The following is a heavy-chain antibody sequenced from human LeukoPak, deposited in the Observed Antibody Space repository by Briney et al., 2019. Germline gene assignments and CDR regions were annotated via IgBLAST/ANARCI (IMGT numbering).Heavy chain of an antibody. CDR3: ARAPGYSRNWFDP. J-gene: IGHJ5*02. CDR2: INHSGST. CDR1: GGSFSGYY. V-gene: IGHV4-34*01. Sequence: PSETLSLTCAVYGGSFSGYYWSWIRQPPGKGLEWLGEINHSGSTNYNPSLKSRVTISVDTSKNQFSLKLSSVTAADTAVYYCARAPGYSRNWFDPWGQGTLVTVSS. D-gene: IGHD6-13*01.